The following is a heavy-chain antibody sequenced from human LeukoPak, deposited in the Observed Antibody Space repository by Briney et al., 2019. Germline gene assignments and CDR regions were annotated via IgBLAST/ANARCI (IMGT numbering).Heavy chain of an antibody. CDR2: VYLSGST. CDR3: AKDGDSSAYSWANWFDP. CDR1: GGSMSTYY. D-gene: IGHD3-22*01. V-gene: IGHV4-4*07. Sequence: SETLSLTCTVSGGSMSTYYYSWIRQSAGKGLEWIGRVYLSGSTNYNPSLKSRVTMSLDTSKNQFSLKLNSVTAADTAVYYCAKDGDSSAYSWANWFDPWGQGTLVNVSS. J-gene: IGHJ5*02.